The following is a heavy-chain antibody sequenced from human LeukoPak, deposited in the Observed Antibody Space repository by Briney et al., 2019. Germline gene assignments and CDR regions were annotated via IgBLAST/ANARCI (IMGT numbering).Heavy chain of an antibody. Sequence: SGGSLRLSCAASGFTFSSYAMSWVRQAPGKGLEWVSAISGSGGSTYYADSVKGRFTISRDNSKNTLYLQMNSLRAEDTAVYYCAKVHYYYGSGSTGGYFGYWGQGTLVTVSS. D-gene: IGHD3-10*01. CDR1: GFTFSSYA. J-gene: IGHJ4*02. CDR3: AKVHYYYGSGSTGGYFGY. CDR2: ISGSGGST. V-gene: IGHV3-23*01.